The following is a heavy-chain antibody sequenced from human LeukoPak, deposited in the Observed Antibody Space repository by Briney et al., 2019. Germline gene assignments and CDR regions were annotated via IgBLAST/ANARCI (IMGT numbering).Heavy chain of an antibody. J-gene: IGHJ4*02. D-gene: IGHD3-10*01. CDR3: ARRSVRGVIRY. CDR2: IIHSVNT. V-gene: IGHV4-34*12. CDR1: GGSFSGYY. Sequence: SETLSLTCAVYGGSFSGYYWSWLRQPPGKGLEWIGEIIHSVNTNYNPSLKSRVTISVDTSKNQFSLKLSSVTAADTAVYYCARRSVRGVIRYWGQGILVTVSS.